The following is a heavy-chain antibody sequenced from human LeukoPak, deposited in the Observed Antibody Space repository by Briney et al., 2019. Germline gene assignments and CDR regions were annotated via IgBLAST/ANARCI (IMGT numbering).Heavy chain of an antibody. CDR3: ARGGYTYGSNYYYAMDV. V-gene: IGHV3-53*04. CDR2: IYRGGTT. J-gene: IGHJ6*02. Sequence: GGSLRLSCAASGFTVSSNYMTWVRQAPGKGLEWVSLIYRGGTTYYADSVKGRFTISRHNSVNTLYLQMNSLRAEDTAVYYCARGGYTYGSNYYYAMDVWGQGTTVTVSS. D-gene: IGHD5-18*01. CDR1: GFTVSSNY.